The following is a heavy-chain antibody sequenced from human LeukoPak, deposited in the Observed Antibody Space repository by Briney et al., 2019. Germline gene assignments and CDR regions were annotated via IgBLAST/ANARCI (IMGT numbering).Heavy chain of an antibody. CDR1: GYSFTSYW. Sequence: GESLKISCKGSGYSFTSYWIGWVRQMPGKGLEWMGIIYPGDSDTRYSPSLQGQVHLSADKSISTAYLQWSSLKASDTAMYYCATITTYYDILTGYYTNWFDPWGQGTLVTVSS. CDR2: IYPGDSDT. CDR3: ATITTYYDILTGYYTNWFDP. D-gene: IGHD3-9*01. V-gene: IGHV5-51*03. J-gene: IGHJ5*02.